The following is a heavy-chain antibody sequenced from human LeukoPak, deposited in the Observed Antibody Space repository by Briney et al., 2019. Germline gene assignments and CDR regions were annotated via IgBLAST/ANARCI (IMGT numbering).Heavy chain of an antibody. CDR3: AKHDRTGYYYFDY. Sequence: GGSLRLSCAASGFTFSSYVMSWVRQAPGKGLEWVSAISDSGGSTYYADSMKGRFTISRDNSKNTLYLQMNSLRAEDTAVYYCAKHDRTGYYYFDYWGQGTLVTVSS. CDR1: GFTFSSYV. D-gene: IGHD3-9*01. J-gene: IGHJ4*02. CDR2: ISDSGGST. V-gene: IGHV3-23*01.